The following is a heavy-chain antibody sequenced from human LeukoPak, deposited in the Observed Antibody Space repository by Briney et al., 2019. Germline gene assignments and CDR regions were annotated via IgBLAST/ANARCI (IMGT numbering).Heavy chain of an antibody. Sequence: GGSLRLSCAASGFTFSSYGMTWVRQAPGKGLEWVSYISSSSSTIYYADSVKGRFTISRDNAKNSLYLQLNSLRAEDTAVYYCARRGVILGDNWFDPWGQGTLVTVSS. D-gene: IGHD3-16*01. CDR1: GFTFSSYG. J-gene: IGHJ5*02. V-gene: IGHV3-48*01. CDR2: ISSSSSTI. CDR3: ARRGVILGDNWFDP.